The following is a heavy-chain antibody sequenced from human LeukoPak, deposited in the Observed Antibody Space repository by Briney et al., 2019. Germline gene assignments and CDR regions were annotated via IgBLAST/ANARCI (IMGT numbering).Heavy chain of an antibody. CDR3: ARGGQAGTGDL. D-gene: IGHD3-10*01. V-gene: IGHV3-7*01. CDR1: GLTFRSYW. CDR2: IKQDGSET. J-gene: IGHJ5*02. Sequence: GGSLRLSCAASGLTFRSYWMTWVRQSPGKGLEWVANIKQDGSETYHVDSVKGRFTISRNNAKDSLYLEMNSLRAEDTAVYYCARGGQAGTGDLWGQGTLVTVSS.